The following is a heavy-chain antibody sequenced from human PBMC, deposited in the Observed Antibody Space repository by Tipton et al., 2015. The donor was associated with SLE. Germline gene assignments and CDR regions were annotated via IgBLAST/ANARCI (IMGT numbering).Heavy chain of an antibody. Sequence: TLSLTCTVSGGSISSGGYYWSWIRQSPGKGLEWIGYISYSGSTNYNSSLKSRLTISVDTSKNQFSLKLSSVTAADTAVYYCARDVGGYNTGWFPYYFDYWGRGTLVTVSS. J-gene: IGHJ4*02. CDR2: ISYSGST. D-gene: IGHD2-8*02. V-gene: IGHV4-31*03. CDR3: ARDVGGYNTGWFPYYFDY. CDR1: GGSISSGGYY.